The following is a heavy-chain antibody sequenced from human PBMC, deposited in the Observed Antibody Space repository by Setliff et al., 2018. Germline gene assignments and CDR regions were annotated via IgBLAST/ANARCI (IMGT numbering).Heavy chain of an antibody. CDR1: GFTFSSYW. Sequence: PGESLKISCAASGFTFSSYWMAWVRQAPGKGLEWVANINQDGSQKYYVDSVKGRFTISRDNAKNSLYLQVNSLRVEDTALYYCARDPTRKFDSWGQGTLVTVSS. J-gene: IGHJ4*02. CDR2: INQDGSQK. CDR3: ARDPTRKFDS. V-gene: IGHV3-7*03.